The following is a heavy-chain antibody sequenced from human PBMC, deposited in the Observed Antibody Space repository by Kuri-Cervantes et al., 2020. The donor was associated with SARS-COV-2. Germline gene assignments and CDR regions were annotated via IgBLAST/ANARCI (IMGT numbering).Heavy chain of an antibody. D-gene: IGHD7-27*01. CDR3: ARDRVLGSGALDAFDI. J-gene: IGHJ3*02. Sequence: ASVKVSCKASGYTFTTYDINWVRQATGQGLEWMGWINPNSGGTNYAQKFQGRVTMTRDTSISTAYMELSRLRSDDTAVYYCARDRVLGSGALDAFDIWGQGTMVTVSS. V-gene: IGHV1-2*02. CDR1: GYTFTTYD. CDR2: INPNSGGT.